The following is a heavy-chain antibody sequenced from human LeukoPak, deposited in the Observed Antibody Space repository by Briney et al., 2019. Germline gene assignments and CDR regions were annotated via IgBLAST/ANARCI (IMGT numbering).Heavy chain of an antibody. Sequence: GSLRLSCAASGFTFSSYSMNWVRQAPGKGLEWVSYISSSSTIYYADFVKGRFTISRDNAKNSLYLQMNSLRAEDTAVYYCARGGSDFDYWGQGTLVTVSS. D-gene: IGHD2-21*01. CDR3: ARGGSDFDY. CDR2: ISSSSTI. CDR1: GFTFSSYS. V-gene: IGHV3-48*04. J-gene: IGHJ4*02.